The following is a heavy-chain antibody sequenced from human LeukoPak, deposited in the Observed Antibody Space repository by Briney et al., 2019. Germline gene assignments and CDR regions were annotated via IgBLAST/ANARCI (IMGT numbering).Heavy chain of an antibody. CDR1: GYSFTNYW. V-gene: IGHV1-18*04. D-gene: IGHD2-15*01. CDR2: ISAYNGNT. CDR3: ARVKRSDIRSLTYYFDY. J-gene: IGHJ4*02. Sequence: GESLKISCKGSGYSFTNYWIGWVRQAPGQGLEWMGWISAYNGNTNYAQKLQGRVTMTTDTSTSTAYMELRSLRSDDTAVYYCARVKRSDIRSLTYYFDYWGQGTLVTVSS.